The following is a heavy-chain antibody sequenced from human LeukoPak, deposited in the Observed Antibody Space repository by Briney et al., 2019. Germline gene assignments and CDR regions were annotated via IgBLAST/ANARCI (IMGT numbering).Heavy chain of an antibody. CDR1: GFTFSRNY. Sequence: GGSLRLSCAASGFTFSRNYMSWVRQAPGKGLEWVGRIKSKTDGGTTDYAAPVKGRFTISRDDSKNTLYLQMNSLKTEDTAVYYCTTEFPNQLLIDYWGQGTLVTVSS. CDR3: TTEFPNQLLIDY. D-gene: IGHD2-2*01. J-gene: IGHJ4*02. V-gene: IGHV3-15*01. CDR2: IKSKTDGGTT.